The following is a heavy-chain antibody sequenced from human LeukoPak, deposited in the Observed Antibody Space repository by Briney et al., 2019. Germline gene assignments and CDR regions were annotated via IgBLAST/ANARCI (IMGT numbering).Heavy chain of an antibody. V-gene: IGHV3-21*01. CDR2: ISSSSSSYI. J-gene: IGHJ3*02. D-gene: IGHD5-18*01. Sequence: GGSLRLSCAASGFTFSSYSMNWVRQAPGKGLEWVSSISSSSSSYIYYADSVKGRFTISRDNAKNSLYLQMNSLRAEDTAVYYCARDTAMVNGAFDIWGQGTMVTVSS. CDR1: GFTFSSYS. CDR3: ARDTAMVNGAFDI.